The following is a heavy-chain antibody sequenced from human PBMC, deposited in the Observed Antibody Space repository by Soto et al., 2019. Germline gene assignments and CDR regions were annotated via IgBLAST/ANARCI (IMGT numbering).Heavy chain of an antibody. CDR3: ARDRDAYCSKGICSGPYFDY. CDR2: ISDNSSVI. Sequence: GGSLRLSCAASGFTFSTYSINWVRQAPGKGLEWISYISDNSSVIYYADAVKGRFTISRDNAKNSLYLQMNSLRDEDTAVYYCARDRDAYCSKGICSGPYFDYWGQGTLVTVS. D-gene: IGHD2-8*01. J-gene: IGHJ4*02. V-gene: IGHV3-48*02. CDR1: GFTFSTYS.